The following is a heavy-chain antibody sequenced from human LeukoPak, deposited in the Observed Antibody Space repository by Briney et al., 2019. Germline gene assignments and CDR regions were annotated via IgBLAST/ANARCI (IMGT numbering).Heavy chain of an antibody. CDR2: ISWNSGSI. V-gene: IGHV3-23*01. CDR3: AKDLNLRYFDY. J-gene: IGHJ4*02. Sequence: PGGSLRLSCAASGFTFSSYAMSWVRQAPGKGLEWVSGISWNSGSIGYADSVKGRFTISRDNSKNTLYLQMNSLRAEDTAVYYCAKDLNLRYFDYWGQGTLVTVSS. CDR1: GFTFSSYA. D-gene: IGHD1-7*01.